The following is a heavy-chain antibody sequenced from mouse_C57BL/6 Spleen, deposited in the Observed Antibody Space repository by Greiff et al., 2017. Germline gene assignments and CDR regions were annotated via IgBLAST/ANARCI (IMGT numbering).Heavy chain of an antibody. J-gene: IGHJ4*01. Sequence: QVQLQQPGAELVKPGASVKLSCKASGYTFTSYWMHWVKQRPGQGLEWIGMIHPTSGSTNYNEKFKSKATMTVDKSSSTAYMQLSSLTSEDSAVYYCARWKNWDVAMDYCGQGTSVTVSS. D-gene: IGHD4-1*01. CDR3: ARWKNWDVAMDY. V-gene: IGHV1-64*01. CDR2: IHPTSGST. CDR1: GYTFTSYW.